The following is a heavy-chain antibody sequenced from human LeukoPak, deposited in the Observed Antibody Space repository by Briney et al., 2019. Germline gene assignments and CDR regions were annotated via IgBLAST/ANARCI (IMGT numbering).Heavy chain of an antibody. J-gene: IGHJ4*02. CDR2: ISKDGTYK. CDR3: TTEGAYSHTNGYYGGFFES. Sequence: PGGSLRLSCAASGFTFSTSALHRVRQAPGKGLEWVAVISKDGTYKFYAGSVKGRFTISRDNSKNTLYLQMDSLRAEDTAVYYCTTEGAYSHTNGYYGGFFESWGQGTLVTVSS. V-gene: IGHV3-30*01. CDR1: GFTFSTSA. D-gene: IGHD3-22*01.